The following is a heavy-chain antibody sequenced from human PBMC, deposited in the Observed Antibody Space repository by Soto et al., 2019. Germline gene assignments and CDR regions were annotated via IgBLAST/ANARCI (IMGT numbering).Heavy chain of an antibody. CDR2: IYPSGMP. V-gene: IGHV4-30-2*01. J-gene: IGHJ4*02. CDR1: GGSIINAAYS. Sequence: TLSLTCTVSGGSIINAAYSWSWIRQPPGKGLEWIGYIYPSGMPFYNPSLRSRVTISIDRSNDQFSLNLKSVTAADTAVYYCARERGGYGLFDSWGQGTLVTSPQ. CDR3: ARERGGYGLFDS. D-gene: IGHD5-18*01.